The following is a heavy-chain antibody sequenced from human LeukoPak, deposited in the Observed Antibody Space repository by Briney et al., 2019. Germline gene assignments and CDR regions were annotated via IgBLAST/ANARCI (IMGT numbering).Heavy chain of an antibody. Sequence: GGSLRLSCAASGFTFSSYGMHWVRQAPGKGLEWVAFIRYDGSNKYYADSVKGRFTISRDNSKNTLYLQMNSLRAEDTAVYYCARDISGSGSYPLHYWGQGTLVTVSS. V-gene: IGHV3-30*02. CDR3: ARDISGSGSYPLHY. CDR1: GFTFSSYG. D-gene: IGHD3-10*01. CDR2: IRYDGSNK. J-gene: IGHJ4*02.